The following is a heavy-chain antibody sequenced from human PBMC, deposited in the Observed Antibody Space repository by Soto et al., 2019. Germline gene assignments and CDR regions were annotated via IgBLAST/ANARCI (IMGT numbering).Heavy chain of an antibody. J-gene: IGHJ4*02. D-gene: IGHD2-8*01. CDR2: IYYSGST. CDR1: GGSISSGGYY. Sequence: QVQLQESGPGLVKPSQTLSLTCTVSGGSISSGGYYWSWIRQHPGKGLEWIGYIYYSGSTYYNPSLKSRVTRSVDTSKNQFSLKLSSVTAADTAAYYGARDDAIGEDYFDYWGQGTLVTVSS. V-gene: IGHV4-31*03. CDR3: ARDDAIGEDYFDY.